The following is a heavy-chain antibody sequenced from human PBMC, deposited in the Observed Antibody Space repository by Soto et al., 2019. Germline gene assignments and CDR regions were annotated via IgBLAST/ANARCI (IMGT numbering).Heavy chain of an antibody. D-gene: IGHD6-13*01. CDR2: ISAYNGNK. J-gene: IGHJ4*02. V-gene: IGHV1-18*01. CDR1: GYSFTSYG. Sequence: ASVKVSCKASGYSFTSYGISWVRQAPGQGLEWMGWISAYNGNKKYAQKLQGRVTMTTDTSTSTAYMELRSLRSDDTAVYYCAREIGQQLVDSLGQATLVNVSS. CDR3: AREIGQQLVDS.